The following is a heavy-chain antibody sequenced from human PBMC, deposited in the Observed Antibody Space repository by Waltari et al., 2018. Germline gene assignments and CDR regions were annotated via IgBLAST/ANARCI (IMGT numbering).Heavy chain of an antibody. CDR2: IIPIFGTA. Sequence: QVQLVQSGAEVKKPGSSVKVSCKASGGTFSSYAISWVRQAPGQGLEWMGGIIPIFGTANYAQKCQGRVTITADESTSTAYMELSSLRSEDTAVYYCARDYPSTTALGYYYYGMDVWGQGTTVTVSS. CDR1: GGTFSSYA. V-gene: IGHV1-69*01. J-gene: IGHJ6*02. CDR3: ARDYPSTTALGYYYYGMDV. D-gene: IGHD4-17*01.